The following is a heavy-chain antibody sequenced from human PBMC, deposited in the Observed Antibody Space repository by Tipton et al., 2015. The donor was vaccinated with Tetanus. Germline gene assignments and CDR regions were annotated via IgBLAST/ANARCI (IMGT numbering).Heavy chain of an antibody. CDR3: ARDVKDAIVVDSY. Sequence: SLRLSCAASGFTFSSFGMNWVRQAPGKGLEWISYISASSTPIYYADSVKGRFTISRDNAKNSLYLQMNNLRDEDTAVYYCARDVKDAIVVDSYWGQGTLVTVSS. CDR1: GFTFSSFG. J-gene: IGHJ4*02. V-gene: IGHV3-48*02. CDR2: ISASSTPI. D-gene: IGHD3-22*01.